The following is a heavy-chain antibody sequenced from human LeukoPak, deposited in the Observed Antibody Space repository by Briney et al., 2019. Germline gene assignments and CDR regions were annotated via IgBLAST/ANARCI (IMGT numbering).Heavy chain of an antibody. Sequence: ASVKVSCKASGYTFTSYDINWVRQATGQGLEWMGWMNPNSGNTGYAQKFQGRVTMTRNTSISTAYMELSSLRSEDTAVYYCARGYCSGTSCYYWYFDLWGRGTLVTVSS. V-gene: IGHV1-8*01. CDR1: GYTFTSYD. CDR3: ARGYCSGTSCYYWYFDL. CDR2: MNPNSGNT. D-gene: IGHD2-2*01. J-gene: IGHJ2*01.